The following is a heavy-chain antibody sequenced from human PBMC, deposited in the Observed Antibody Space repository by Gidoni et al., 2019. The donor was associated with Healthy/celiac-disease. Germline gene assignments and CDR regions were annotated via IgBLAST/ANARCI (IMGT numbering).Heavy chain of an antibody. CDR2: IYYSGST. J-gene: IGHJ4*02. CDR1: GGSISSYY. V-gene: IGHV4-59*01. CDR3: ARGAHPDDY. Sequence: QVQLQESGPGLVKPSETLSLTCTVSGGSISSYYWSWIRQPPGKGLEWIGYIYYSGSTNYNPSLKSRVTISVDTSKNQFSLKLSSVTAADTAVYYCARGAHPDDYWGQGTLVTVSS.